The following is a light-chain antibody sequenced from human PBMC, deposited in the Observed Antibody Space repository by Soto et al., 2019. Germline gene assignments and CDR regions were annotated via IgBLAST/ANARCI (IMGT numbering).Light chain of an antibody. CDR1: QSVSSN. CDR2: GAS. CDR3: QQYDNGPPLT. J-gene: IGKJ5*01. V-gene: IGKV3-15*01. Sequence: EIVMTQSPATLSVSPGERATLSCRASQSVSSNLAWYQQKPGQAPRLLIYGASTRAAGFPARFSGCGSRTEFALTISSLQSEVFAVYYCQQYDNGPPLTFGQGTRLEIK.